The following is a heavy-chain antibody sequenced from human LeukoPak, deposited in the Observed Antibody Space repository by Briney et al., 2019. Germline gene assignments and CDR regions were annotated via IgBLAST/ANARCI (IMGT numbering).Heavy chain of an antibody. J-gene: IGHJ5*02. CDR3: AKRLTQYDCFDP. V-gene: IGHV6-1*01. D-gene: IGHD2-2*01. Sequence: SQTLSLTCAISGDIVSSNSVTWNWIRQSPSRGLEWLGRTYYRSTWYNDYAVSVRGRITVNPDTSKNQFSLHLNSVTPEDTAVYYCAKRLTQYDCFDPWGQGILVTVSS. CDR2: TYYRSTWYN. CDR1: GDIVSSNSVT.